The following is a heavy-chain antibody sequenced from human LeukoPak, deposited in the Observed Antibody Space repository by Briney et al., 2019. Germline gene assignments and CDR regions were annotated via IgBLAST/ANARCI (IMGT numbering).Heavy chain of an antibody. CDR3: ARDHRGCSSTSCYPPPGY. CDR1: GFIFSSYG. CDR2: IWYDGSLK. Sequence: GRSLRLSCAASGFIFSSYGMHWVRQGPGKGLEWVTAIWYDGSLKSYADSVRGRFTISRDNSKNTLYLQMDSLRVEDTAVYYCARDHRGCSSTSCYPPPGYWGQGTLVTVSS. J-gene: IGHJ4*02. D-gene: IGHD2-2*01. V-gene: IGHV3-33*01.